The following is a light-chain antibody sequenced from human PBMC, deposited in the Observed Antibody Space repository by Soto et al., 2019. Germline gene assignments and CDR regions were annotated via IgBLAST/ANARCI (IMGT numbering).Light chain of an antibody. CDR2: DAS. Sequence: DIQMTQSPSTLSASVGDRVTITCRASQSISTWLAWYQQKPGRAPKLLISDASRLEGGVPPRFSGSGSGTQFTLTVSSLQPDDFATYYCQHYSTYSGTFGQGTKVEIK. CDR3: QHYSTYSGT. CDR1: QSISTW. V-gene: IGKV1-5*01. J-gene: IGKJ1*01.